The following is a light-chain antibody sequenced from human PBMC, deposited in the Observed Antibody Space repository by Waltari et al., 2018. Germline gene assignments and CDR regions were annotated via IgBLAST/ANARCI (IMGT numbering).Light chain of an antibody. CDR1: QSVSST. Sequence: EILVQSASAPLPVSPGEPATHSCRSSQSVSSTLAWDQQKPGQAPRLLIYYASTRATGIPARFSGSGSETEYTLTTSSLQSEDFAVDYWKQYSNWYTFGQGTTLEIK. J-gene: IGKJ2*01. CDR2: YAS. V-gene: IGKV3D-15*01. CDR3: KQYSNWYT.